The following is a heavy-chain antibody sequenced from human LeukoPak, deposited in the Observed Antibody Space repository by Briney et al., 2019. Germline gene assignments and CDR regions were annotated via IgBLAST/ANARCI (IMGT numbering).Heavy chain of an antibody. J-gene: IGHJ6*02. Sequence: SETLSLTCTVSGGSISSGDYYWSWIRQPPGKGLEWIGESNARGSTNYNPSLGSRVTVSADTSRNQLSLSLLSLHAADSAVYFCARGLRQGSAWSWGPKENYYHYMDVWGPGTTVIVSS. CDR2: SNARGST. CDR3: ARGLRQGSAWSWGPKENYYHYMDV. D-gene: IGHD6-19*01. CDR1: GGSISSGDYY. V-gene: IGHV4-30-4*01.